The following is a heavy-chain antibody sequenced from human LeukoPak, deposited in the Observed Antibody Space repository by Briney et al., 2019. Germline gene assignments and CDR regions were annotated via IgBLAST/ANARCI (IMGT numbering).Heavy chain of an antibody. J-gene: IGHJ4*02. D-gene: IGHD2-2*01. CDR3: TSICSSSSCYLDY. CDR1: GFTFNNYS. V-gene: IGHV3-30*03. Sequence: GRSLRLSCADSGFTFNNYSMHWVRQAPGKGLEWVAVMSFDGSNKYYADSVKGRFTISRDNSRNTLYLQMNSLRVEDTAVYYCTSICSSSSCYLDYWGQGTLVTVSS. CDR2: MSFDGSNK.